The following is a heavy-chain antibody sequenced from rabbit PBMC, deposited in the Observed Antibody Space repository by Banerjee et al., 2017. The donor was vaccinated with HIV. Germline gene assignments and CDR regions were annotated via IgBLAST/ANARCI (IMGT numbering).Heavy chain of an antibody. J-gene: IGHJ4*01. CDR2: ITTGDGRT. D-gene: IGHD6-1*01. CDR1: GFSFSSNA. CDR3: ARDYGL. V-gene: IGHV1S45*01. Sequence: QQQLEESGGGLVKPGASLTLTCTASGFSFSSNAMCWVRQAPGKGLEWIACITTGDGRTYYASWVNGRFTISKTPSTTVTLQMTSLTAADTATYFCARDYGLWGPGTLVTVS.